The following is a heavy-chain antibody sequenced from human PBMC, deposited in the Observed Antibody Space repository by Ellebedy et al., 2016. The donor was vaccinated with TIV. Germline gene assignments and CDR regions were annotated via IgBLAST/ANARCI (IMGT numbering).Heavy chain of an antibody. CDR3: ARVYSGYENFDY. Sequence: SETLSLXXTVSGGFISSYYWSWIRQPPGKGLEWIGYIYYSGSTNYNPSLKSRVTISVDTSKNQFSLKLSSVTAADTAVYYRARVYSGYENFDYWGQGTLVTVSS. D-gene: IGHD5-12*01. V-gene: IGHV4-59*01. J-gene: IGHJ4*02. CDR1: GGFISSYY. CDR2: IYYSGST.